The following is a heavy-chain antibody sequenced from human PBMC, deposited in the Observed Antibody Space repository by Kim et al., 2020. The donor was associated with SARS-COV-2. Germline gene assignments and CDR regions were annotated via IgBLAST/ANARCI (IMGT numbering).Heavy chain of an antibody. CDR2: ISAYNGNT. J-gene: IGHJ6*02. CDR1: GYTFTSYG. Sequence: ASVKVSCKASGYTFTSYGISWVRQAPGQGLEWMGWISAYNGNTNYAQKLQGRVTMTTDTSTSTAYMELGSLRSDDTAVYYCARDLRKDYYYYGMDVWGQGTTVTVSS. CDR3: ARDLRKDYYYYGMDV. V-gene: IGHV1-18*01.